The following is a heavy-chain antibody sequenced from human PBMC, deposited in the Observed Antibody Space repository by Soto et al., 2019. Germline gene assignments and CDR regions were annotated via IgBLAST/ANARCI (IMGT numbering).Heavy chain of an antibody. D-gene: IGHD1-26*01. J-gene: IGHJ5*02. CDR3: AKDPHRYSGSDWFDP. CDR1: GFTFSSYA. Sequence: EVQLLESGGGLVQPGGSLRLSCAASGFTFSSYAMSWVRQAPGKGLEWVSAISGSGGSTYYADSVKGRFTISRDNSKTTLYLQMNSLRAEDTAVYYCAKDPHRYSGSDWFDPWGQGTLVTVSS. CDR2: ISGSGGST. V-gene: IGHV3-23*01.